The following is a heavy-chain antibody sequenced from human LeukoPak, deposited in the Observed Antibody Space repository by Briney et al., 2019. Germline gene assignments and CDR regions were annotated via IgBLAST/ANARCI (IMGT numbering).Heavy chain of an antibody. J-gene: IGHJ4*02. CDR3: ARRRKDSGRCFDY. V-gene: IGHV4-39*01. D-gene: IGHD1-26*01. CDR1: GGSLSSSSYY. CDR2: IYYSGST. Sequence: PSETLSLTCTVSGGSLSSSSYYWGWIRQPPGTGLEWIGSIYYSGSTYYNPSLKSRVTISVDTSKNQFSLKLSSVTAADTAVYYCARRRKDSGRCFDYWGQGTLVTVSS.